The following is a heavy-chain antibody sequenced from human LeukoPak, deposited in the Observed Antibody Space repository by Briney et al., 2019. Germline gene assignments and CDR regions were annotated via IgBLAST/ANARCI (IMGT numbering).Heavy chain of an antibody. V-gene: IGHV3-9*01. J-gene: IGHJ6*02. CDR3: ARDKRDYYYYGMDV. CDR2: ISWNSGSI. Sequence: GGSLRLSCAASGFTFDDYAMHWVRQAPGKGLEWVSGISWNSGSIGYADSVKGRFTISRDNAKNSLYLQMNSLRAEDTAVYYCARDKRDYYYYGMDVWGQGTTVTVSS. CDR1: GFTFDDYA.